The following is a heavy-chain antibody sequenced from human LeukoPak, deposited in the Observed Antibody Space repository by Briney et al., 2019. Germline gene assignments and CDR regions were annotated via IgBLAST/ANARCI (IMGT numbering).Heavy chain of an antibody. V-gene: IGHV3-30*02. D-gene: IGHD1-1*01. Sequence: GGSLRLSCAASGFTFSSYGMHWVRQAPGKGLEWVAFIRYDGSNKYYADSVKGRFTISRDNSKNTLYLQMNSLRAEDTAVYYCAKEALDPPSEEDFDYWGQGTLVTVSS. J-gene: IGHJ4*02. CDR2: IRYDGSNK. CDR1: GFTFSSYG. CDR3: AKEALDPPSEEDFDY.